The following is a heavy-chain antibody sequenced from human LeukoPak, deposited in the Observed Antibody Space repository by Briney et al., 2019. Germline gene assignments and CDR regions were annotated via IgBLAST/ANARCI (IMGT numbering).Heavy chain of an antibody. D-gene: IGHD1-1*01. V-gene: IGHV3-48*03. J-gene: IGHJ6*02. CDR3: ARDSRRHYGMDV. Sequence: GGSLRLSCAASGFTFSSYEMNWGRQAPGKGLEWVSYISISGSTIYYADSVKGRLPISRDNAKNSLYLQMNSLRAEDTAVYYCARDSRRHYGMDVWGQGTTVTVSS. CDR1: GFTFSSYE. CDR2: ISISGSTI.